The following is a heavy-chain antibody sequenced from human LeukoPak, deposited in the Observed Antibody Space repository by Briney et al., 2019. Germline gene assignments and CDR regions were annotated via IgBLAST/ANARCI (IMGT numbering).Heavy chain of an antibody. CDR3: AKSPRACFYWRSGGSCDLFFDY. Sequence: QPGGSLRLSCAASGFTFNRYGMHWVRQAPGKGLEWVAVISFDGKVSYYADSVKGRFTISRDNSKNTLDLQMNSLRPEDTAVYYCAKSPRACFYWRSGGSCDLFFDYWGQGTLVTVSS. CDR2: ISFDGKVS. D-gene: IGHD2-15*01. V-gene: IGHV3-30*18. CDR1: GFTFNRYG. J-gene: IGHJ4*02.